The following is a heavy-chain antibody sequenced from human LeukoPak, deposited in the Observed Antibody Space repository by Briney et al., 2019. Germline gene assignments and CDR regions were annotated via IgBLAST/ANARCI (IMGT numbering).Heavy chain of an antibody. CDR1: GFTFSSYA. D-gene: IGHD3-22*01. CDR2: ISGSGGST. CDR3: AKDSSGYPNWFDP. J-gene: IGHJ5*02. Sequence: PGRSLRLSCAASGFTFSSYAMHWVRQAPGKGLEWVSAISGSGGSTYYADSVKGRFTISRDNSKSTLYLQMNSLRAEDTAVYYCAKDSSGYPNWFDPWGQGTLVTVSS. V-gene: IGHV3-23*01.